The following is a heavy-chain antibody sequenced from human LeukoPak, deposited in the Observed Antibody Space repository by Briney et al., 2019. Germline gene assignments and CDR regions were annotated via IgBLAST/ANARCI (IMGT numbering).Heavy chain of an antibody. J-gene: IGHJ4*02. Sequence: SGPTLAQPTQPLTLTCTFSGFPLISSGVGGGWIREPPENAVHLLALNYWDDDKRYSPSLKSRLTITKDNSKNQVVLTMTNMDPVDTGTYYCARRTPAAFLDYWGQGTLVTVSS. CDR2: NYWDDDK. CDR1: GFPLISSGVG. CDR3: ARRTPAAFLDY. D-gene: IGHD6-13*01. V-gene: IGHV2-5*02.